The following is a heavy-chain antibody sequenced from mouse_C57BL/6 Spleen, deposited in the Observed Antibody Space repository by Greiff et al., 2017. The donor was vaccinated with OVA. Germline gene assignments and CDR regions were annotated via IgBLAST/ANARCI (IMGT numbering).Heavy chain of an antibody. CDR3: ARWGITTGFAY. CDR2: IDPSDSYT. CDR1: GYTFTSYW. J-gene: IGHJ3*01. V-gene: IGHV1-69*01. D-gene: IGHD1-1*01. Sequence: QVQLQQSGAELVMPGASVKLSCKASGYTFTSYWMHWVKQRPGQGLEWIGEIDPSDSYTNYNQKFQGKATLAVDKSSSTAYMQLSSLTSEDSAVYYCARWGITTGFAYWGQGTLVTVSA.